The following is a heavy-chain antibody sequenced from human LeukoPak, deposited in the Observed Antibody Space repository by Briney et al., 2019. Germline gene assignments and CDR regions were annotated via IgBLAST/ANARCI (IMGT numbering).Heavy chain of an antibody. D-gene: IGHD2-2*01. CDR3: ARAGYCSSTSCSPFDY. V-gene: IGHV4-59*01. Sequence: SETLSLTCTVSGGSISSYYWSWIRQPPGKGLEWIGYIYYSGSTNYNPSLKSRVTISVDTSKNQFSLKLSSVTAADTAVYYCARAGYCSSTSCSPFDYWGQGTLVTVSS. J-gene: IGHJ4*02. CDR2: IYYSGST. CDR1: GGSISSYY.